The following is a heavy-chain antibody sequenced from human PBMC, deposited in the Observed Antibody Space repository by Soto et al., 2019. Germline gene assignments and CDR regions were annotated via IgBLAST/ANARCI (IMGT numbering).Heavy chain of an antibody. Sequence: QVQLQQWGAGLLNPSETLSLRCAVHGGSFSGYYWSWLRQPPGKGLEWIGEITQSGSPTYNPSLGSRVTISMDTSENQCSLRLTSVTAADTSVYYCARGRITMIPGGYFDFWGQGTLVNVSS. CDR3: ARGRITMIPGGYFDF. CDR1: GGSFSGYY. CDR2: ITQSGSP. J-gene: IGHJ4*02. D-gene: IGHD3-10*01. V-gene: IGHV4-34*02.